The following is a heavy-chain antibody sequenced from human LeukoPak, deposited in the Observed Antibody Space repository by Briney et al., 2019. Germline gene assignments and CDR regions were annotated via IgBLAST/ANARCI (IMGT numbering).Heavy chain of an antibody. CDR2: IIPIFGTA. CDR1: GGTFSSYA. Sequence: ASVKVSCKASGGTFSSYAISWVRQAPGQGLEWMGGIIPIFGTANYAQKFQGRVTITADESTSTAYMELCSLRSEDTAVYYCARVIGAAFDIWGQGTMVTVSS. CDR3: ARVIGAAFDI. J-gene: IGHJ3*02. D-gene: IGHD3-22*01. V-gene: IGHV1-69*13.